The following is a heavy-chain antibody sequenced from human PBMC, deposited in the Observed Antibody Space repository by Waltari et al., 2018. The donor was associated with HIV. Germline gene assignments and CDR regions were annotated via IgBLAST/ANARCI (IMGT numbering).Heavy chain of an antibody. Sequence: QVQLVQSGDEVKKPGASVKVSRKASGYTFTSYEINWVRQATGQGLEWMGWMNPNSVNTGYAQKFQGRVTMTRNTSISTAYMELSSLRSEDTAVYYCARGPYYYGSGSYWFDPWGQGTLVTVSS. V-gene: IGHV1-8*01. CDR2: MNPNSVNT. J-gene: IGHJ5*02. CDR1: GYTFTSYE. D-gene: IGHD3-10*01. CDR3: ARGPYYYGSGSYWFDP.